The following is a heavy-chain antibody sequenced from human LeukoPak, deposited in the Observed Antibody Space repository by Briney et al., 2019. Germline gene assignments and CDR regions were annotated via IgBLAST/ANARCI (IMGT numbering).Heavy chain of an antibody. J-gene: IGHJ4*02. CDR2: TYHSGST. CDR1: GYSISSGYY. Sequence: SETLSLTCTVSGYSISSGYYWGWIRQAPGKGLEWIGSTYHSGSTYYNPSLKSRVTISVDTSKIQFSLKLRSVTAADTAVYYCARDLFFGSATLDYWGQGTLVTVSS. CDR3: ARDLFFGSATLDY. D-gene: IGHD3-10*01. V-gene: IGHV4-38-2*02.